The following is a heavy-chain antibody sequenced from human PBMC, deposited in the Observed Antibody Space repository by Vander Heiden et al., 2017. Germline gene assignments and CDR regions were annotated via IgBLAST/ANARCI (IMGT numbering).Heavy chain of an antibody. CDR1: GFTFSNYD. Sequence: EVHLVESGGGLVQPGGSLRLSCAASGFTFSNYDMHWVRQVSGKGLEWVSIIGTAGDTYYPGSVKGRFTISRENAKNSLYLQMNSLRAGDTAMYYCVRGRGGWYYDYWGQGTLVTVSS. D-gene: IGHD6-19*01. CDR2: IGTAGDT. J-gene: IGHJ4*02. CDR3: VRGRGGWYYDY. V-gene: IGHV3-13*01.